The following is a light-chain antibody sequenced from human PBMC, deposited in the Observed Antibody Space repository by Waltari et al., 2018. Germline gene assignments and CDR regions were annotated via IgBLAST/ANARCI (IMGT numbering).Light chain of an antibody. CDR2: GAS. Sequence: DIQMTQSPSSLSASVGDRVTITCRASQSVSNYLTWYQQKPGKAPKLLIYGASSRATGIPARFSGSGSGTDFTLTINSLQPEDFALYYCQQYHNWPPWAFGQGTKVEIK. CDR3: QQYHNWPPWA. CDR1: QSVSNY. J-gene: IGKJ1*01. V-gene: IGKV1-39*01.